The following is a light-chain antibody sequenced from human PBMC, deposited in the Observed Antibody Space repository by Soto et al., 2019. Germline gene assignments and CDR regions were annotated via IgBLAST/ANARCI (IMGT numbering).Light chain of an antibody. Sequence: QSVLTQPASVSGSPGQSITISCTGTSSDVGSYNLVSWYQHHPGKAPKRMIYEVSERPSWVSNRFSGYKSGNTASLTISGLQAEDEADYYCCSYAGRTTPYVFGTGTQLTVL. J-gene: IGLJ1*01. CDR1: SSDVGSYNL. V-gene: IGLV2-23*02. CDR3: CSYAGRTTPYV. CDR2: EVS.